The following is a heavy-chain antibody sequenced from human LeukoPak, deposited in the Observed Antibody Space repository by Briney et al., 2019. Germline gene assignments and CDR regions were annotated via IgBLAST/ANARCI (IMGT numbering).Heavy chain of an antibody. V-gene: IGHV4-59*08. CDR1: GGSISSYY. Sequence: SETQSLTCTVSGGSISSYYWSWIRQPPGKGLEWIGYIYYSGTTNYNPSLKSRVTILVDTSKNQFSLNLSSVTAADTAVYYCARPGIAAAGYDYWGQGTLVTVSS. CDR3: ARPGIAAAGYDY. J-gene: IGHJ4*02. D-gene: IGHD6-13*01. CDR2: IYYSGTT.